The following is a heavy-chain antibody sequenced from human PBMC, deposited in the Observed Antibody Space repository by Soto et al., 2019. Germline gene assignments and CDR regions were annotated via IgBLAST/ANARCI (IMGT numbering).Heavy chain of an antibody. CDR3: ARESEDLTSNFDY. Sequence: GGSLRLSCAASGFTFTRYSMNWVRQAPGKGLEWVSSISSTTNYIYYADSMKGRFTVSRDNAKNSVYLEMNSLSAEDTAVYYCARESEDLTSNFDYWGQGTLVTSPQ. CDR2: ISSTTNYI. CDR1: GFTFTRYS. J-gene: IGHJ4*02. V-gene: IGHV3-21*01.